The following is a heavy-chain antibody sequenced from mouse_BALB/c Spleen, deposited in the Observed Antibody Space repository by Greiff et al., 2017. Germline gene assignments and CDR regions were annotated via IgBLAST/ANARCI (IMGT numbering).Heavy chain of an antibody. CDR2: ISSGGGST. V-gene: IGHV5-12-1*01. D-gene: IGHD3-3*01. CDR3: ARQDGTGFAY. CDR1: GFAFSSYD. J-gene: IGHJ3*01. Sequence: EVKVVESGGGLVKPGGSLKLSCAASGFAFSSYDMSWVRQTPEKRLEWVAYISSGGGSTYYPDTVKGRFTISRDNAKNTLYLQMSSLKSEDTAMYYCARQDGTGFAYWGQGTLVTVSA.